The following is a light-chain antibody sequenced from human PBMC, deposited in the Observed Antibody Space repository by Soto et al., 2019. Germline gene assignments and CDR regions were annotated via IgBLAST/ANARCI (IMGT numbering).Light chain of an antibody. CDR2: WAS. CDR1: QSVLHSSNYKNY. J-gene: IGKJ1*01. Sequence: DIVMTQSPDSLAVSLGERATINCKSSQSVLHSSNYKNYLAWYQQRPGQPPKLLIYWASTRESGVPERFSGSGSGTDFTLTISSLQAEDVAVYYCQQHYTNPWTFGQGTKVEIK. V-gene: IGKV4-1*01. CDR3: QQHYTNPWT.